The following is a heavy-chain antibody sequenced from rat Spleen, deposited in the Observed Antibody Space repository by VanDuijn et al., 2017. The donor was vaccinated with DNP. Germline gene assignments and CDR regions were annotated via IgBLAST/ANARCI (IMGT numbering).Heavy chain of an antibody. CDR3: AKDHYPGITDWFAY. CDR2: ISYDGLST. Sequence: EVKLVESGGGLVQPGRSLKLSCAASGFTFSDYNMVWVRQAPKKGLEWVATISYDGLSTNYRDSVKGRFTVSRDNAQNTLYLQMNSLRSEDTATYYCAKDHYPGITDWFAYWGQGTLVTVSS. D-gene: IGHD1-4*01. J-gene: IGHJ3*01. V-gene: IGHV5-7*01. CDR1: GFTFSDYN.